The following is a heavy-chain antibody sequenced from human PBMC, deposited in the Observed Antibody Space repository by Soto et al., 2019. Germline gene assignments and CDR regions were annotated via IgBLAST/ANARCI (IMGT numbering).Heavy chain of an antibody. D-gene: IGHD3-3*01. CDR1: GYSFTIYW. J-gene: IGHJ6*02. Sequence: GESLKISCKGSGYSFTIYWIGWVRQRPGKGLEWMGIIYPGDSDTRYSPSFQGQVTISADKSISAAYLQWSSLKASDTAMYYCASSSDFWSGYPYYYYGMDVWGQGTTVTVSS. CDR3: ASSSDFWSGYPYYYYGMDV. CDR2: IYPGDSDT. V-gene: IGHV5-51*01.